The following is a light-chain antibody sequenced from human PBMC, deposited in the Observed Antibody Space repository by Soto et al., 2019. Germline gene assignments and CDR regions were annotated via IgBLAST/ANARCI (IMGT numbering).Light chain of an antibody. Sequence: DIQLTRSPSFLSASVGDRVTITCRASQGISSYLAWYQQKPGKAPKLLIYAASTLQSGVPSRFSGSGSGTEFTLTISSLQPEDFATYYCQQLHTFGQGTKLEIK. V-gene: IGKV1-9*01. J-gene: IGKJ2*01. CDR1: QGISSY. CDR3: QQLHT. CDR2: AAS.